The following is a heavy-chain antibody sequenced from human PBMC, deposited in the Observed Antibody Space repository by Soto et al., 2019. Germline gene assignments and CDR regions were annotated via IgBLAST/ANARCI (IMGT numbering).Heavy chain of an antibody. Sequence: QVQLQESGPGLVKPSQTLSLTCTVSGGSISSSDYYWSWIRQPPGKGLEWIGYIYYSGSTYCNPSLKRRVTISVDTSRNQCSLYLSSVTAADTAVYYCASLEMATTTFDSWGQGTLVTVSS. CDR1: GGSISSSDYY. V-gene: IGHV4-30-4*01. CDR2: IYYSGST. J-gene: IGHJ4*02. CDR3: ASLEMATTTFDS. D-gene: IGHD5-12*01.